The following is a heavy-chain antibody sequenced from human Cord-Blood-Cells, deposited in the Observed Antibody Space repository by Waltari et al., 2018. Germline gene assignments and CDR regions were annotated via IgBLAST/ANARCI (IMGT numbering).Heavy chain of an antibody. D-gene: IGHD3-16*01. Sequence: QVQLQESGPGLVKPSETLSLTCAVSGYSISSGYYWAWIRQPPGKGLEWIGSIYHSGSTYYNPSLKSRVTISVDTSKNQFSLKLSSVTAADTAVYYCARDYRRGGVRWFDPWGQGTLVTVSS. CDR3: ARDYRRGGVRWFDP. J-gene: IGHJ5*02. CDR1: GYSISSGYY. V-gene: IGHV4-38-2*02. CDR2: IYHSGST.